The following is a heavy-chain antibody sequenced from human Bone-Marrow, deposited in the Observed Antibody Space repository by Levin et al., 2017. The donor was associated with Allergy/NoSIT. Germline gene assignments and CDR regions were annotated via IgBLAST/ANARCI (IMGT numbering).Heavy chain of an antibody. Sequence: SETLSLTCTVSGASVSNYYWNWVRQPAGKGLEWIGRFYSAASPKYNSSLKSRVTMSVDTSKNHCSLELRSVTAADTAIYFCVRGRGDTHLDVWGHGTTVTVSS. J-gene: IGHJ6*02. CDR1: GASVSNYY. V-gene: IGHV4-4*07. D-gene: IGHD5-18*01. CDR3: VRGRGDTHLDV. CDR2: FYSAASP.